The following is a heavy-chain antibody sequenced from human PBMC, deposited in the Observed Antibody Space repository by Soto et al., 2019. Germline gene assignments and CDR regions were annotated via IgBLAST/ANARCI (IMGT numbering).Heavy chain of an antibody. CDR1: GGSISSSNW. Sequence: QVQLQESGPGLVKPSGTLSLTCAVSGGSISSSNWWSWVRQPPGKGLEWIGEIYHSGSTNYNPSPKSRVTRSVDKSKNQFSLKLSSVTAADTAVYYCARVVGGYYYGMDVWGQGNTVTVSS. J-gene: IGHJ6*02. D-gene: IGHD2-2*01. CDR2: IYHSGST. CDR3: ARVVGGYYYGMDV. V-gene: IGHV4-4*02.